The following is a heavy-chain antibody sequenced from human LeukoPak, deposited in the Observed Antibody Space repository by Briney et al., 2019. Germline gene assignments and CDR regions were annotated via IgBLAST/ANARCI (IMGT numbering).Heavy chain of an antibody. CDR2: ISYDGSNK. Sequence: PGGSLRLSCAASGFTFSSYGMHWVRQAPGKGLDWVAVISYDGSNKYYGDSVKGRFTISRDNSKNTLYLQMNSLRAEDRAVYYCVRHRTASDYWGQGALVTVSS. CDR3: VRHRTASDY. J-gene: IGHJ4*02. D-gene: IGHD1-1*01. CDR1: GFTFSSYG. V-gene: IGHV3-30*03.